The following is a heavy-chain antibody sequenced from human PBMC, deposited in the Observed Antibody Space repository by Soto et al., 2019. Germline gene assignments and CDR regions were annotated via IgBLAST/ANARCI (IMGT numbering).Heavy chain of an antibody. J-gene: IGHJ4*02. Sequence: QLQLQESGPGLVKPSETLSLTCTVSGGSISSSSYYWGWIRQPPGKGLEWIGSIYYSGSTYYNPSLKSRVTISVDTSKNQFSLKLSSVTAADTAVYYCARAHRLLWFGEFPLDYWGQGTLVTVSS. CDR1: GGSISSSSYY. CDR2: IYYSGST. CDR3: ARAHRLLWFGEFPLDY. V-gene: IGHV4-39*01. D-gene: IGHD3-10*01.